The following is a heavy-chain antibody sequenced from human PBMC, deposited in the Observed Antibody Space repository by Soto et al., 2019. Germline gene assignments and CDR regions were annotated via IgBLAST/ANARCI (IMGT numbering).Heavy chain of an antibody. Sequence: QVQLQESGPGLVKPSQTLSLTCTVSGGSISSGGYYWSWIRQHPGKGLEWIGYIYYSGSTYYNPSLKSRVTISVDTSKNQFSLKLSSVTAADTAVYYCARDAGVENEIAVAGTDQGGDYYYYYGMDVWGQGTTVTVSS. CDR3: ARDAGVENEIAVAGTDQGGDYYYYYGMDV. D-gene: IGHD6-19*01. CDR2: IYYSGST. V-gene: IGHV4-31*03. CDR1: GGSISSGGYY. J-gene: IGHJ6*02.